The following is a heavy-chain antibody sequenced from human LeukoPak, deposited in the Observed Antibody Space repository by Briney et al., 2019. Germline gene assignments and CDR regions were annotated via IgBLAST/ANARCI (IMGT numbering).Heavy chain of an antibody. CDR3: SNFEY. CDR2: IWYDGNNK. CDR1: GFTFINYG. J-gene: IGHJ4*02. V-gene: IGHV3-33*06. Sequence: PGVSLRLSCAASGFTFINYGMHWVRQAPGKGLEWVAVIWYDGNNKDYADSVKGRFTISRDNSKNTLYLQMNSLRAEDTAVYYCSNFEYWGQGTLVTVSS.